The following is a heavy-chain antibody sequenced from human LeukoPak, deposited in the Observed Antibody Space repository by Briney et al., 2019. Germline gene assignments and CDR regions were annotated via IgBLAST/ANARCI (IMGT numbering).Heavy chain of an antibody. Sequence: GGSLRLSCAASGFTFSSYAMSWVRQAPGKGLEWVSGISSTGGSTYYADSVKGRLTISRDNSKNTLYLQMNSLRAEDTAAYYCAKSLSTLRTYDAFDVWGRGTLVTVSS. J-gene: IGHJ3*01. CDR3: AKSLSTLRTYDAFDV. CDR2: ISSTGGST. CDR1: GFTFSSYA. V-gene: IGHV3-23*01. D-gene: IGHD1-14*01.